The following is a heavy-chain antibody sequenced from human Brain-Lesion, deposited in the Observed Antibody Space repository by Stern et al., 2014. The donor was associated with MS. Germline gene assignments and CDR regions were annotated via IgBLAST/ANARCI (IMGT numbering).Heavy chain of an antibody. CDR2: IIPIFGSP. V-gene: IGHV1-69*06. J-gene: IGHJ5*02. D-gene: IGHD5-18*01. CDR1: GGTFGTYP. CDR3: AKDGPALVTNWFDP. Sequence: QVQLGQSGPEVKKPGSSVQVSCKASGGTFGTYPITWLRQAPGQGLEWMGRIIPIFGSPNYAQKFQGRVTITEDRSTTTVYMKLSSLKSDDAAVYYCAKDGPALVTNWFDPWGRGTLVTVSS.